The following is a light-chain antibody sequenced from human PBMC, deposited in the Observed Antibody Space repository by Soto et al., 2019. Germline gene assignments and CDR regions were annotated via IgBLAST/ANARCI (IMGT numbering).Light chain of an antibody. V-gene: IGLV1-44*01. Sequence: QSVLTQPPSASGTPGQTVTISCYGSSSNIGTNIVTWYQQPPGTAPRLLIYANDQRPSGVPDRFSGSKSGTSASLAISGLQSEDAADYFCSVWDESLNGWRVFGTGTKVTVL. CDR3: SVWDESLNGWRV. CDR1: SSNIGTNI. CDR2: AND. J-gene: IGLJ1*01.